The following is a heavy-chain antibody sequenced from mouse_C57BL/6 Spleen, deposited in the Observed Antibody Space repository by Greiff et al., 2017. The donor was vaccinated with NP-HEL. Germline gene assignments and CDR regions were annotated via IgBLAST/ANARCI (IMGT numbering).Heavy chain of an antibody. CDR1: GFTFSSYA. CDR3: ARDRAMITTRYYYAMDY. CDR2: ISDGGSYT. V-gene: IGHV5-4*01. J-gene: IGHJ4*01. Sequence: EVQGVESGGGLVKPGGSLKLSCAASGFTFSSYAMSWVRQTPEKRLEWIATISDGGSYTYYPDNLKGRFTISRDNAKNNLYLQLSQLKSEDTAMYYCARDRAMITTRYYYAMDYWGQGTSVTVSS. D-gene: IGHD2-4*01.